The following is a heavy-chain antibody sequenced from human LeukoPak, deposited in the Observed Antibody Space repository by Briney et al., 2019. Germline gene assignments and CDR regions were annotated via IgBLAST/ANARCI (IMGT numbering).Heavy chain of an antibody. D-gene: IGHD4-11*01. CDR2: INLGGDEK. J-gene: IGHJ5*02. V-gene: IGHV3-7*01. CDR1: GFTFDTYS. Sequence: PGGSLRLSCAASGFTFDTYSMSWVRQAPGKGLEWVANINLGGDEKKYVDSVKGRFIISRDNAKNSLYLQMNSLRVEDTAVYYCARRRLAYTVTPWVWLDPWGQGTLVTVSS. CDR3: ARRRLAYTVTPWVWLDP.